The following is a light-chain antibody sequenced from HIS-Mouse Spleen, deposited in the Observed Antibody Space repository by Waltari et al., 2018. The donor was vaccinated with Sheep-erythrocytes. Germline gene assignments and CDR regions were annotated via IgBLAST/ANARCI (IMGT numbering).Light chain of an antibody. Sequence: QSALTQPRSVSGSPGQSVTIACTGTSSDVGGYNYVSWYPQHPGKSPKLIIYDVSKRPSGVPDRFSGSKTGNTASLTIYGLQAEDEADYYCCSYAGSYNNVFATGTKVTVL. J-gene: IGLJ1*01. CDR1: SSDVGGYNY. V-gene: IGLV2-11*01. CDR3: CSYAGSYNNV. CDR2: DVS.